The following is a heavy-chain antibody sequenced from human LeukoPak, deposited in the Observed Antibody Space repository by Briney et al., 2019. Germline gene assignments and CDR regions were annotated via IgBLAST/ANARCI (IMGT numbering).Heavy chain of an antibody. D-gene: IGHD4-23*01. J-gene: IGHJ4*02. CDR1: GHSFTTYY. CDR3: ARVDDYGGNSVGY. Sequence: GASVKVSCKASGHSFTTYYMHWMRQAPGQGLEWMGTMNPRGGSTNYAQKFQGRVTMIRDPSTSTVYMELSSLRFEDTAVYYCARVDDYGGNSVGYWGQGTLVTVSS. CDR2: MNPRGGST. V-gene: IGHV1-46*01.